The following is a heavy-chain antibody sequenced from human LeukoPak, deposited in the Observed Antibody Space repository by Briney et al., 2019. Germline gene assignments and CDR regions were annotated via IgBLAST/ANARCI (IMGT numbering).Heavy chain of an antibody. CDR1: GFTFSSYG. V-gene: IGHV3-30*02. CDR2: IRSDGSNK. D-gene: IGHD5-18*01. J-gene: IGHJ4*02. Sequence: GESLRLSCAASGFTFSSYGMHWVRQAPGKGLEWVAFIRSDGSNKYYADSVKGRFTISRDNSKNTLYLQMNSLRAEDTAVYYCARYKPWGYSYGYDYWGQGTLVTVSS. CDR3: ARYKPWGYSYGYDY.